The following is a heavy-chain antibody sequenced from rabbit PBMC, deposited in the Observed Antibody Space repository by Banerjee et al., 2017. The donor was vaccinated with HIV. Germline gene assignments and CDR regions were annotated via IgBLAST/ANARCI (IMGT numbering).Heavy chain of an antibody. Sequence: QQQLEESGGGLVKPGGTLTLTCKASGIDFSSYYYMCWVRQAPGKGLELIACIYTSSGSTWYASWVNGRFTISRSTSLNTVDLKMTSLTAADTATYFCARGIYDIATMTMVTYYFNLWGPGTLVTVS. V-gene: IGHV1S43*01. D-gene: IGHD2-1*01. CDR2: IYTSSGST. J-gene: IGHJ4*01. CDR1: GIDFSSYYY. CDR3: ARGIYDIATMTMVTYYFNL.